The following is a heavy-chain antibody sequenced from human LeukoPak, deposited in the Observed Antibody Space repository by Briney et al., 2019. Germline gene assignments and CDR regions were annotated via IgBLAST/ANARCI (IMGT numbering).Heavy chain of an antibody. V-gene: IGHV4-39*01. J-gene: IGHJ4*02. CDR1: GGSISSSSYY. D-gene: IGHD3-9*01. CDR2: IYYSGST. CDR3: ARQSLYYDILTGYYPFSLYYFDY. Sequence: SETLSLTCTVSGGSISSSSYYWGWIRQPPGKGLEWIGSIYYSGSTYYNPSPKSRVTISVDTSKNQFSLKLSSVTAADTAVYYCARQSLYYDILTGYYPFSLYYFDYWGQGTLVTVSS.